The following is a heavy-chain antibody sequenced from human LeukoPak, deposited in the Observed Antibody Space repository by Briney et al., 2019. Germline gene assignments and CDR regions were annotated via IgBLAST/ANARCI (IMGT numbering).Heavy chain of an antibody. CDR1: GFTVSSNY. J-gene: IGHJ4*02. Sequence: GGSPRLSCAASGFTVSSNYMSWVRQAPGKGLEWVSAISGSGGSTYYADSVKGRFTISRDNSKNTLYLQMNSLRAEDTAVYYCAKAWFGDLKGYFDYWGQGTLVTVSS. D-gene: IGHD3-10*01. V-gene: IGHV3-23*01. CDR3: AKAWFGDLKGYFDY. CDR2: ISGSGGST.